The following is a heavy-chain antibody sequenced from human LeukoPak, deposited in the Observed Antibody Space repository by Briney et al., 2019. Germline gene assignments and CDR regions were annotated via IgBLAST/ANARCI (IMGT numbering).Heavy chain of an antibody. D-gene: IGHD1-26*01. J-gene: IGHJ6*02. Sequence: GGSLRLSCAASGFTFSSYAVSWVRQAPGKGLEWVSAISGSGGSTYYADSVKGRFTISRENSKNTLYLQMNSLRAEDTAVYYCARTPSNSGSYYYYGMDVWGQGTTVTVSS. V-gene: IGHV3-23*01. CDR2: ISGSGGST. CDR1: GFTFSSYA. CDR3: ARTPSNSGSYYYYGMDV.